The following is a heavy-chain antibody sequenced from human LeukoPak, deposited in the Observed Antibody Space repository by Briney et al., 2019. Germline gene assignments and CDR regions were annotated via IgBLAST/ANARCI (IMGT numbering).Heavy chain of an antibody. D-gene: IGHD1-26*01. CDR3: ARDPVEWELLLDY. CDR2: IKQDGSEK. CDR1: GFTFSSSL. J-gene: IGHJ4*02. V-gene: IGHV3-7*01. Sequence: PGGSLRLSCAGSGFTFSSSLMSWVRQAPGKGLEWVANIKQDGSEKYYADSVKGRFTISRDNARNSVYLQMNGLRVEDTAVYYCARDPVEWELLLDYWGQGTLVTVSS.